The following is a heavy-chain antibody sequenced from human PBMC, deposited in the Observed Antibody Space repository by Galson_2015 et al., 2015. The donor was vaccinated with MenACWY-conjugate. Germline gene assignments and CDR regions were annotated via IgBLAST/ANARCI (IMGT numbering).Heavy chain of an antibody. CDR1: GFTFNNYW. CDR2: IKADGSFS. CDR3: ARDNNWSFDS. V-gene: IGHV3-74*01. J-gene: IGHJ4*02. Sequence: SLRLSCAASGFTFNNYWMHWVRHPPGKGLEWISYIKADGSFSNYADSVKGRFTISTDNAKNMVYLQMDGLGDEDTAVYFCARDNNWSFDSWGQRTQVTVSS. D-gene: IGHD1-1*01.